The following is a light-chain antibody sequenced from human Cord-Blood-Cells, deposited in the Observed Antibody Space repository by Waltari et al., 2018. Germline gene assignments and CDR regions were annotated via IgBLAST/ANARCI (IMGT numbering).Light chain of an antibody. J-gene: IGKJ2*03. CDR2: AAS. CDR3: QQSYSTPYS. V-gene: IGKV1-39*01. Sequence: DIQMTQSPSSRSQSVGDRVTITCRASQSISSYLNWYQQKPGKAPKLLIYAASSLQSGVPSRFSGSGSGTDFTLTISSLQPEDFATYYCQQSYSTPYSFGQGTKLEIK. CDR1: QSISSY.